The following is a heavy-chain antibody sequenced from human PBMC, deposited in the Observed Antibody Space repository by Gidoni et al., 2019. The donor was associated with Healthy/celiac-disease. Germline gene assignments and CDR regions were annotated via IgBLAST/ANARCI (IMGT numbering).Heavy chain of an antibody. CDR1: GFAFSSYA. Sequence: EVQLLESGGGLVQPGGCLRLSCAASGFAFSSYAMRWVRQAPGKGLEWVSAISGSGGSTYYADSVKGRFTISRDNSKNTLYLQMNSLRAEDTAVYYCAKGGIAAAGTRYWYFDLWGRGTLVTVSS. J-gene: IGHJ2*01. CDR2: ISGSGGST. CDR3: AKGGIAAAGTRYWYFDL. D-gene: IGHD6-13*01. V-gene: IGHV3-23*01.